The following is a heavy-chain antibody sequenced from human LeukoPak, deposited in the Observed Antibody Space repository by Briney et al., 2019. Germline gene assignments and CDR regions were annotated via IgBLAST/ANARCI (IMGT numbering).Heavy chain of an antibody. J-gene: IGHJ4*02. V-gene: IGHV3-23*01. D-gene: IGHD4-23*01. CDR2: TSASGGST. Sequence: GGSLRLSCAASGFTVSSNYMSWVRQAPGKGLEWVSATSASGGSTYYADSVKGRFTISRDNSKNTLYLQMNSLRAEDTAVYYCAKRSAYGGNWNYFDYWGQGTLVTVSS. CDR3: AKRSAYGGNWNYFDY. CDR1: GFTVSSNY.